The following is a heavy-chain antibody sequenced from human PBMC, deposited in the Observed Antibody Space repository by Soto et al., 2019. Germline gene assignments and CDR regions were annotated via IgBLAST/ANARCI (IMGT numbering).Heavy chain of an antibody. Sequence: QVQLVESGGGVVQPGRSLRLSCAASGFTFSSYGMHWVRQAPGKGLEWVAVIWYDGSNKYYADSVKGRFTISRDNSKNTLYLQMNSLGAEDTAVYYCAREHGYPYSFDYWGQGTLVTVSS. CDR1: GFTFSSYG. J-gene: IGHJ4*02. V-gene: IGHV3-33*01. D-gene: IGHD5-18*01. CDR2: IWYDGSNK. CDR3: AREHGYPYSFDY.